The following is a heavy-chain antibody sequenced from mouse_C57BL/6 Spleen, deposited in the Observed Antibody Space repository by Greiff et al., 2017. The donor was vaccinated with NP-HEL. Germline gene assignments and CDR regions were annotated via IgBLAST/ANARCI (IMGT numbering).Heavy chain of an antibody. D-gene: IGHD1-1*01. V-gene: IGHV5-17*01. Sequence: EVKLMESGGGLVKPGGSLKLSCAASGFTFSDYGMHWVRQAPEKGLEWVAYISSGSSTIYYADTVKGRFTISRDNAKNTLFLQMTSLRSEDTAMYYCARNIYYGSSHAMDYWGQGTSVTVSS. J-gene: IGHJ4*01. CDR3: ARNIYYGSSHAMDY. CDR1: GFTFSDYG. CDR2: ISSGSSTI.